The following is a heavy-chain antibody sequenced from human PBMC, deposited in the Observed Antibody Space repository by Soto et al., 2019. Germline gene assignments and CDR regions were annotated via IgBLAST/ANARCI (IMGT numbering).Heavy chain of an antibody. V-gene: IGHV4-34*01. Sequence: PSETLSLTCAVYGVSFSGYDWSWIRPPPGKGLEWIGEINHSGSTNYNPSLKSRVTISVDTSKNQFSLKLSSVTAADTAVYYCAGGVDYGGDFDYWGQGTLVT. D-gene: IGHD4-17*01. CDR3: AGGVDYGGDFDY. J-gene: IGHJ4*02. CDR1: GVSFSGYD. CDR2: INHSGST.